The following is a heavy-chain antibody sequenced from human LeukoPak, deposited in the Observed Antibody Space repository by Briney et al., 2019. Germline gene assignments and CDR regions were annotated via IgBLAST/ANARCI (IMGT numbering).Heavy chain of an antibody. Sequence: PGGSLRLSCAASGFIFSDYGMHWVRQAPGKGLEWMALISYDGNNKYYGDSVKGRFTISRDSSKNTLYLQMNSLRAEDTALYYCARDRGTSSSSAWYVAYWGQGTLVTVSS. V-gene: IGHV3-30*03. CDR3: ARDRGTSSSSAWYVAY. D-gene: IGHD6-19*01. J-gene: IGHJ4*02. CDR1: GFIFSDYG. CDR2: ISYDGNNK.